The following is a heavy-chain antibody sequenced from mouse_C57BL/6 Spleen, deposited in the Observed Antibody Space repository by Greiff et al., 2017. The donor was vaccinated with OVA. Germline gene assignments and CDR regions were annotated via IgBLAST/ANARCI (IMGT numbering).Heavy chain of an antibody. V-gene: IGHV1-59*01. CDR1: GYTFTSYW. CDR2: IDPSDSYT. J-gene: IGHJ2*01. CDR3: ARRAQATYVDY. D-gene: IGHD3-2*02. Sequence: QVQLQQPGAELVRPGTSVKLSCKASGYTFTSYWMHWVKQRPGQGLEWIGVIDPSDSYTNYNQKFKGKATLTVDTSSSTAYMQLSSLTSEDSAVYYCARRAQATYVDYWGQGTTLTVSS.